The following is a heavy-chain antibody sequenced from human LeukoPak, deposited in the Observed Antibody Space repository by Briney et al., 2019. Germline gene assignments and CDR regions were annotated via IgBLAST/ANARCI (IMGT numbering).Heavy chain of an antibody. CDR1: GYTFTSYG. CDR2: ISAYNGNT. V-gene: IGHV1-18*01. CDR3: ARAQPLVATIFDY. D-gene: IGHD5-12*01. J-gene: IGHJ4*02. Sequence: GASVKVSCKASGYTFTSYGINWVRQAPGQGLEWMGWISAYNGNTNYAQKFQGRLTMTTDTSTNTAYMEMKSLRSDDTAVYYCARAQPLVATIFDYWGQGTPVTVSS.